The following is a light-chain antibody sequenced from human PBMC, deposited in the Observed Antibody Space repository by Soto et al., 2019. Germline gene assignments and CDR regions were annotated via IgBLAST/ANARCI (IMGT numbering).Light chain of an antibody. J-gene: IGKJ4*01. Sequence: EIVLTQSPGTLSLSPGERATLSCRASQSLISNYLAWYLQKPGQAPRLLISGASSRATGIPDRFSGSGSGTDFTLTISRLEAEDFAVYYCQQYANTPLTFGGGTNVDIK. CDR1: QSLISNY. CDR3: QQYANTPLT. V-gene: IGKV3-20*01. CDR2: GAS.